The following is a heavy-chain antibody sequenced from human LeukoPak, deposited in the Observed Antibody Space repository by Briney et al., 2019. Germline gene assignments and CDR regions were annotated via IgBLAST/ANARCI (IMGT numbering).Heavy chain of an antibody. CDR3: ARSYSGSDY. V-gene: IGHV3-11*04. CDR2: IRSSGSTI. Sequence: GGSLRLSWAAAGCTFSDYYMSWSRQAARDLLEWGSYIRSSGSTIYYAASVKGRITISRDNAKNSLYLQMNSLRAEDTAVYYCARSYSGSDYWGQGTLVTVSS. D-gene: IGHD1-26*01. J-gene: IGHJ4*02. CDR1: GCTFSDYY.